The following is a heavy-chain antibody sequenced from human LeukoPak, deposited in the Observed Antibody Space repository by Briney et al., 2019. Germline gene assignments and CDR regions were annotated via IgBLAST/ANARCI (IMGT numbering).Heavy chain of an antibody. D-gene: IGHD1-26*01. CDR2: FYYSGST. CDR1: GGSIRGYH. V-gene: IGHV4-59*01. CDR3: ARDLVKEKPSGGFYYYGMDV. Sequence: SETLSLTCTVFGGSIRGYHWSWIRQPPGKRLEWIGHFYYSGSTNFNPSLKSRVTISGDTSKNQFSLKVISVTAADTAVYYCARDLVKEKPSGGFYYYGMDVWGQGTTVTVSS. J-gene: IGHJ6*02.